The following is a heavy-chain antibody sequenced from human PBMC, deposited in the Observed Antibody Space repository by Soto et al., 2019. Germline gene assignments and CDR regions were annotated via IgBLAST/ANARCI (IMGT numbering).Heavy chain of an antibody. Sequence: EVQLLESGGGLVQPGGSLRLSCAASGFTFSNYAVTWFRQAPGKGLEWVSTISGSGGSTYYADSVKGRFTISRDNSKNTLYLQINSLRAEDTAVYYCAKDQGSSWYEIDYWVQGTLVTVSS. D-gene: IGHD6-13*01. J-gene: IGHJ4*02. CDR2: ISGSGGST. CDR1: GFTFSNYA. V-gene: IGHV3-23*01. CDR3: AKDQGSSWYEIDY.